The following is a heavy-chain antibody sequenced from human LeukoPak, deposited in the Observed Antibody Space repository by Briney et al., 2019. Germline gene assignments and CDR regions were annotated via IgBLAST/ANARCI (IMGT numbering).Heavy chain of an antibody. D-gene: IGHD2-15*01. CDR3: ARGGSGPPDAFDI. Sequence: GGSLRLSCAASGFTFSSYAMSWVRQAPGKGLEWVSVISGSGETTYYADSVKGRFTISRDNSKNTLYLQMNSLRAEDTAVYYCARGGSGPPDAFDIWGQGTMVTVSS. V-gene: IGHV3-23*01. CDR2: ISGSGETT. J-gene: IGHJ3*02. CDR1: GFTFSSYA.